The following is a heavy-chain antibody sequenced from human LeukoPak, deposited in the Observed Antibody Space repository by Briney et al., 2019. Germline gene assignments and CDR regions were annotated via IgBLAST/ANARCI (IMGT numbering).Heavy chain of an antibody. J-gene: IGHJ4*02. Sequence: GGSLRLSCAASGFTFINAWMSWVRQAPGKGLEWVSAISGSGGSTYYADSVKGRFTISRDNSKNTLYLQMNSLRAEDTAVYYCAKEGDEIYFDYWGQGTLVTVSS. V-gene: IGHV3-23*01. CDR3: AKEGDEIYFDY. CDR2: ISGSGGST. CDR1: GFTFINAW.